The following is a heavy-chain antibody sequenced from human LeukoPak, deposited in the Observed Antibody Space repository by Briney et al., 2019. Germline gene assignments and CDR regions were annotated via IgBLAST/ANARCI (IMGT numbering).Heavy chain of an antibody. Sequence: GGSLRLSCTASGFTFGDYAMSWFRQAPGKGLEWVGCIRSKADGGTTEYAAPVKGRFTIAGDDSKCIAYLQMNRPKNEDKAVYYCTSSESGGYYGSRAWGQGTLVTVSS. CDR3: TSSESGGYYGSRA. CDR2: IRSKADGGTT. CDR1: GFTFGDYA. J-gene: IGHJ5*02. D-gene: IGHD3-22*01. V-gene: IGHV3-49*03.